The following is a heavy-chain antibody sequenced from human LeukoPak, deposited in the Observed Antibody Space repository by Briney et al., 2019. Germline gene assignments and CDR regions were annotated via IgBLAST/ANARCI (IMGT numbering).Heavy chain of an antibody. J-gene: IGHJ6*02. Sequence: GASVKVSCKASGYTFTSYGISWVRQAPGQGLEWMGWISAYNGNTNYAQKLQGRVTMTTDTSTSTAYMELRSLRSDDTAAYYCARGLATGYCIVHYYYYYGMDVWGQGTTVTVSS. V-gene: IGHV1-18*01. CDR3: ARGLATGYCIVHYYYYYGMDV. CDR2: ISAYNGNT. CDR1: GYTFTSYG. D-gene: IGHD3-9*01.